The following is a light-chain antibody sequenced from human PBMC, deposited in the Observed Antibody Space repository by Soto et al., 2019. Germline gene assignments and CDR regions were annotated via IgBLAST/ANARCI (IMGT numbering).Light chain of an antibody. CDR1: QSVSSY. CDR3: QQYNNWPL. CDR2: SAS. Sequence: IVLTQSPATLSLSPGERATLSCRASQSVSSYLAWYQQKPGQAPRLLIYSASSRATGIPDRFSGSGSGTEFTLTISSLQSEDFAVYYCQQYNNWPLFGQGTRLEIK. V-gene: IGKV3D-15*01. J-gene: IGKJ5*01.